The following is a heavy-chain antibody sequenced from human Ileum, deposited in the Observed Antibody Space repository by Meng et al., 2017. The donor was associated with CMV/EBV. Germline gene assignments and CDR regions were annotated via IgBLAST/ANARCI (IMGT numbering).Heavy chain of an antibody. D-gene: IGHD1-26*01. CDR2: ISYDGNKK. CDR3: AKGEWYSGSYMDY. Sequence: ASGLTVSNFGMQWVRQAPGKGLEAVAIISYDGNKKYYAESVKGRFTISRDNSNNTLYLQMNSLRAEDTAVYYCAKGEWYSGSYMDYWGQGTLVTVSS. J-gene: IGHJ4*02. CDR1: GLTVSNFG. V-gene: IGHV3-30*18.